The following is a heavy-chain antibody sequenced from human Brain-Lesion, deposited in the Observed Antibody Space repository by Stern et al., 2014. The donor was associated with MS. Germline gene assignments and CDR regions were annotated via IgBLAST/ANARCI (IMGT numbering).Heavy chain of an antibody. CDR2: INGDGSRT. D-gene: IGHD5-18*01. J-gene: IGHJ5*02. CDR3: ARAHVDTWDWFDP. V-gene: IGHV3-74*02. CDR1: GFTFSTYW. Sequence: EVHLVESRGDLVQPGGSLRLSCTASGFTFSTYWMHWVRQAPGKGLVWVSRINGDGSRTSYADSVKGRFTISRDNAKNTLYVQMNSLRVEDTAVYYCARAHVDTWDWFDPWGQGTLVTVSS.